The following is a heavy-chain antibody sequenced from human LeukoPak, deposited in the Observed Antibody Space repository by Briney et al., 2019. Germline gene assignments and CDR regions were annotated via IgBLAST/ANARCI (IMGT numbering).Heavy chain of an antibody. CDR3: AREGSYGGRHDAFDI. J-gene: IGHJ3*02. CDR2: IIPIFGTA. D-gene: IGHD1-26*01. CDR1: GYTFSSYG. V-gene: IGHV1-69*13. Sequence: ASVKVSCKTSGYTFSSYGISWVRQAPGQGLEWMGGIIPIFGTANYAQKFQGRVTITPDESTSTAYMELSSLRSEDTAVYYCAREGSYGGRHDAFDIWGQGTMVTVSS.